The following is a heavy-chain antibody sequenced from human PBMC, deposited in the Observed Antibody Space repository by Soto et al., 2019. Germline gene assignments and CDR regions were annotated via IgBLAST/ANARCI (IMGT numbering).Heavy chain of an antibody. D-gene: IGHD2-21*01. Sequence: QVQLVQSGAELKKTGSSVKVSCRASGDTFSSYAVNWVRQAPGRGLEWMGRIITVLGTTDYAQNFKGRLTITAEKSTKIVYMELSILRSEYKAIYYCAGRRYCGYDCYHKHYYGMDVWGQGTTVTVAS. J-gene: IGHJ6*02. V-gene: IGHV1-69*08. CDR1: GDTFSSYA. CDR2: IITVLGTT. CDR3: AGRRYCGYDCYHKHYYGMDV.